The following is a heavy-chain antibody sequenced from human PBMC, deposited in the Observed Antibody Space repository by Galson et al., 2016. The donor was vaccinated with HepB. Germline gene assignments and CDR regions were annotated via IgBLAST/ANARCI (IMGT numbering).Heavy chain of an antibody. CDR1: GYTFTSYD. D-gene: IGHD2-2*01. V-gene: IGHV1-8*01. CDR3: ARDPRKTRYQLLEVYYYYYGMDV. Sequence: SVKVSCKASGYTFTSYDINWVRQATGQGLEWMGWMNPNSGNTGYAQKFQGRVTMTTDTSTSTAYMELRSLRSDDTAVYYCARDPRKTRYQLLEVYYYYYGMDVWGQGTTVTVSS. CDR2: MNPNSGNT. J-gene: IGHJ6*02.